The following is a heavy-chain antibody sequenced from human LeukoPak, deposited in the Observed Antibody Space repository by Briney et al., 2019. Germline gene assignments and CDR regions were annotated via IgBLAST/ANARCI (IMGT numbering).Heavy chain of an antibody. CDR2: IYHSGST. V-gene: IGHV4-30-2*01. D-gene: IGHD2-15*01. CDR1: GGSISSGGYY. Sequence: SETLSLTCTVSGGSISSGGYYWSWIRQPPGKGLEWIGYIYHSGSTYYNPSLKSRVTISVDRSKNQFSLKLSSVTAADTAVYYCARGAAEGGWFDPWGQGTLVTVSS. J-gene: IGHJ5*02. CDR3: ARGAAEGGWFDP.